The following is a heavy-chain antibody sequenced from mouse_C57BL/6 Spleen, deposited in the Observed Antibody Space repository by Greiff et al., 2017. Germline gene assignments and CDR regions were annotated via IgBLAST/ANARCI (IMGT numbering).Heavy chain of an antibody. CDR2: INPYNGGT. J-gene: IGHJ3*01. CDR1: GYTFTDYY. CDR3: ARGDYDEAWFAY. V-gene: IGHV1-19*01. D-gene: IGHD2-4*01. Sequence: VQLQQSGPVLVKPGASVKMSCKASGYTFTDYYMNWVKQSHGKSLEWIGVINPYNGGTSYNQKFKGKATLTVDKSSSTAYMELNSLTSEDSAVYYGARGDYDEAWFAYWGQGTLVTVSA.